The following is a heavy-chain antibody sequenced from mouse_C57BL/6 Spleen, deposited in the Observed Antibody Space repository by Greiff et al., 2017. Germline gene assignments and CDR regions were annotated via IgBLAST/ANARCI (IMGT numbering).Heavy chain of an antibody. CDR3: TTGYDYDLDD. CDR1: GFNIKDDY. CDR2: IDPENGDT. D-gene: IGHD2-4*01. Sequence: VQLQQSGAELVRPGASVKLSCTASGFNIKDDYMHWVKQRPEQGLEWIGWIDPENGDTEYASKFQGKATITADTSSNTAYLQLSSLTSEDTAVXYCTTGYDYDLDDWGQGTTLTVSS. V-gene: IGHV14-4*01. J-gene: IGHJ2*01.